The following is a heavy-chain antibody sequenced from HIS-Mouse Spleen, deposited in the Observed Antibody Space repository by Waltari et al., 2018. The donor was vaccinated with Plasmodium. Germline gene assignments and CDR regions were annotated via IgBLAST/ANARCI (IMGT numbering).Heavy chain of an antibody. CDR3: ARTVGITGTEDAFDI. CDR1: GYTFTGYY. D-gene: IGHD1-20*01. V-gene: IGHV1-2*02. Sequence: QVQLVQSGAEVKKPGASVKVSCKASGYTFTGYYMHWVRQAPGQGLEWIGGINPNSGGTNYAQKFQGRVTMTRDTSSSTAYMELSRLRSDDTAVYYCARTVGITGTEDAFDIWGQGTMVTVSS. CDR2: INPNSGGT. J-gene: IGHJ3*02.